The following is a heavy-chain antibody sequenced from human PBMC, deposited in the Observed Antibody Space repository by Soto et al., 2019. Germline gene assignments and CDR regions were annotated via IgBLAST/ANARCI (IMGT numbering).Heavy chain of an antibody. CDR2: IIPGAGRT. Sequence: GASVKVSCKASGYTFTNYYVHWVRQAPGQGLEWMGIIIPGAGRTKYAQTFQGRVTMTRDTSTSTVYMELSGLTSEHTSVYYCTKAAPDTFNFDSWGQGTLVTVSS. J-gene: IGHJ4*02. CDR3: TKAAPDTFNFDS. CDR1: GYTFTNYY. V-gene: IGHV1-46*03. D-gene: IGHD2-2*02.